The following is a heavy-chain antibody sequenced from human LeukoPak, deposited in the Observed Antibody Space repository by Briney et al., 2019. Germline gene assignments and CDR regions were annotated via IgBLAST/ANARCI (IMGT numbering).Heavy chain of an antibody. Sequence: SETLSLTCTVSGESMSDYYWSWIRQPPGKGLEWIGYIYSTGSTNYNPSLKSRVTISVDTSKNQFFLKLSSVTAADTALYYCARDYTMTHAFDIWGQGTLVTVSS. CDR2: IYSTGST. J-gene: IGHJ3*02. V-gene: IGHV4-59*01. CDR3: ARDYTMTHAFDI. D-gene: IGHD3-22*01. CDR1: GESMSDYY.